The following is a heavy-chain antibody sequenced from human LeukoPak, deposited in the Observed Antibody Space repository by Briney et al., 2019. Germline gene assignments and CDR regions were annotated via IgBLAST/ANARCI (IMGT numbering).Heavy chain of an antibody. V-gene: IGHV1-18*01. CDR2: ISAYNGNS. D-gene: IGHD2-21*01. J-gene: IGHJ6*02. Sequence: ASVKVSCKASGYTFTSYGISWVRQAPGQGLEWMGWISAYNGNSNYAQKLQGRVTMTTDTSTSTAYMELRSLRSDDTAVYYCARAPGGGDYYYYGMDVWGQGTTVTVSS. CDR3: ARAPGGGDYYYYGMDV. CDR1: GYTFTSYG.